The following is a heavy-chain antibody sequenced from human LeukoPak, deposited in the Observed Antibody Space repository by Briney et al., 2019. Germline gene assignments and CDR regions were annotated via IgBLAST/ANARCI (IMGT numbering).Heavy chain of an antibody. CDR2: IYYSGST. J-gene: IGHJ4*02. Sequence: SETLSLTCTVSGGSISSYYWSWIRQPPGKGLEWIGYIYYSGSTNYNPSLKSRVTISVDTSKNQFSLKLSSVTAADTAVYYCASGLYSSGWYYFDYWGQGTQVTVSS. CDR3: ASGLYSSGWYYFDY. D-gene: IGHD6-19*01. V-gene: IGHV4-59*08. CDR1: GGSISSYY.